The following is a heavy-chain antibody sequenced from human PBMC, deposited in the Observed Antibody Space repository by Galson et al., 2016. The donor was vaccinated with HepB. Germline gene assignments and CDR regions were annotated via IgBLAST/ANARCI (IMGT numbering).Heavy chain of an antibody. V-gene: IGHV3-23*01. CDR3: ARDLPDDSVEYVDVFDL. J-gene: IGHJ3*01. D-gene: IGHD4-17*01. CDR1: GFTFSKYA. Sequence: SLRLSCAASGFTFSKYALSWVRQAPGQGLEGVSAVSGPSDHTYYADSVKGRFTISRDNAKKSLYLQMTNLRAEDTAVYFCARDLPDDSVEYVDVFDLWGQGTMVTVSS. CDR2: VSGPSDHT.